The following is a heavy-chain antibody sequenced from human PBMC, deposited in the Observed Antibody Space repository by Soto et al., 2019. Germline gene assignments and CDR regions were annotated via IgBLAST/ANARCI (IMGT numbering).Heavy chain of an antibody. D-gene: IGHD3-10*01. V-gene: IGHV3-23*01. CDR1: GFTFKNYD. CDR3: AKNRQFRSYYESAGHYDN. Sequence: EVELLESGGGLVQPGGSLRLSCVASGFTFKNYDMRWIRQAPGKGLEWVSGISGSGGVTYYADSVKGRFTISRDNSKNTLYLQMNNLRAEDTAIYYCAKNRQFRSYYESAGHYDNWGQGTLVTVSS. CDR2: ISGSGGVT. J-gene: IGHJ4*02.